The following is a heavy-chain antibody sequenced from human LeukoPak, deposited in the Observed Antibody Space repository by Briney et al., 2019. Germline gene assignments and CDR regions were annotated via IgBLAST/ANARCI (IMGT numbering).Heavy chain of an antibody. D-gene: IGHD3-22*01. V-gene: IGHV4-59*12. CDR3: ARGRPGLLEY. J-gene: IGHJ4*02. CDR2: IYYSGST. CDR1: GGSISSYY. Sequence: SETLSLTCTVSGGSISSYYWSWIRQPPGKGLEWIGYIYYSGSTNYNPSLKSRVTISVDKSKNQFSLKLSSVTAADTAVYYCARGRPGLLEYWGQGTLVTVSS.